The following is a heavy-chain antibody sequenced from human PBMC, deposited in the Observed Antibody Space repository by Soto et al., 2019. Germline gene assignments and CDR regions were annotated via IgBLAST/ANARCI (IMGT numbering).Heavy chain of an antibody. CDR3: ARAGGTTVTGLWHFDS. V-gene: IGHV3-33*01. J-gene: IGHJ4*02. CDR1: GFTFNTYS. CDR2: IWYDGTQK. Sequence: GGSLRLSCEASGFTFNTYSMHWVRQPPGKGLEWLAAIWYDGTQKYYADSVKGRFIISRDNSKKTLYLEMNSLRAEDTAVYYCARAGGTTVTGLWHFDSWGQGTLVTVSS. D-gene: IGHD4-17*01.